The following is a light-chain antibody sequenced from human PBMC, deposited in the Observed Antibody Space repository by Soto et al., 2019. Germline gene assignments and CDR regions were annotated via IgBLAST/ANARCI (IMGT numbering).Light chain of an antibody. CDR3: QSYDTSLRGSV. Sequence: QSVLTQPPSVSGAPGQRVTISCTGSSSDIGAGYDVHWYQQLPGTAPKLLIYDNTNRPSGVPDRFSGSKSGTSASLAITGLQADDEADYYCQSYDTSLRGSVFGGGTKLTVL. J-gene: IGLJ2*01. CDR2: DNT. CDR1: SSDIGAGYD. V-gene: IGLV1-40*01.